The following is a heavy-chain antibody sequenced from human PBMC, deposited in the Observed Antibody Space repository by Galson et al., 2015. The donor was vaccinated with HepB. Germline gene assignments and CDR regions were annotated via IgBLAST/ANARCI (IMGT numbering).Heavy chain of an antibody. CDR3: ARDGSGATHCFDY. Sequence: SLRLSCAASGFTFSTYGMHWVRQAPGKGLEWVAVIWYDGSSKYYSESVEGRFTISRDNSMNALYLQMNSLRAEDTAVYYCARDGSGATHCFDYWGQGSLVTVSS. CDR1: GFTFSTYG. CDR2: IWYDGSSK. J-gene: IGHJ4*02. V-gene: IGHV3-33*01. D-gene: IGHD1-26*01.